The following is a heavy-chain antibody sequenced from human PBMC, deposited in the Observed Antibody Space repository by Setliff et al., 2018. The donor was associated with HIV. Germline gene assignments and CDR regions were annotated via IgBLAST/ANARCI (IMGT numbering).Heavy chain of an antibody. CDR1: GESLSDYY. CDR3: ARQKKSSSWSPNDY. V-gene: IGHV4-34*01. CDR2: INHNKSS. J-gene: IGHJ4*02. Sequence: PSETLSLTCAVYGESLSDYYWSWIRQPPGKGLEWIGEINHNKSSDYNPSLKSRVTMSVDTSKNQFSPKVKSVTAADTAVYYCARQKKSSSWSPNDYWGQGTLVTVSS. D-gene: IGHD2-2*01.